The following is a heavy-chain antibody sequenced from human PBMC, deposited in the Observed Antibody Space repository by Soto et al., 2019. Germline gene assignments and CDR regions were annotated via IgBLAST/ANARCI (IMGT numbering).Heavy chain of an antibody. J-gene: IGHJ3*02. Sequence: ASVKVSCKASGYTFTSYGISWVRQAPGQGLEWMGWISAYNGNTNYAQKLQGRVTMTTNTSTSTAYMELSSLRSEDTAVYYCAMNGVATKAFDIWGQGTMVTVSS. CDR2: ISAYNGNT. V-gene: IGHV1-18*01. D-gene: IGHD5-12*01. CDR1: GYTFTSYG. CDR3: AMNGVATKAFDI.